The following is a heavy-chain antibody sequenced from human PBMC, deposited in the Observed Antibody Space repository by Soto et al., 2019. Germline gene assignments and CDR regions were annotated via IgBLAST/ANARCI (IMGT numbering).Heavy chain of an antibody. CDR2: ISSRGNVI. V-gene: IGHV3-48*02. D-gene: IGHD2-15*01. J-gene: IGHJ4*02. CDR1: GFTFSSFS. CDR3: ARVSYCSGCNCPLDY. Sequence: EVQLVESGGGLVQPGGSLRLSCAASGFTFSSFSMNWVRQAPGKGLEWVSYISSRGNVINYADSVKGRFTISRDNAKNSLYLQMNSLRDEDTAVYYCARVSYCSGCNCPLDYWGQGNLVTVSS.